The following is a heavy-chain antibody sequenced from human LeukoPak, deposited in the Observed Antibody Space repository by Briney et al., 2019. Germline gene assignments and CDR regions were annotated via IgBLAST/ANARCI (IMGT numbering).Heavy chain of an antibody. CDR2: ISSSSRTI. J-gene: IGHJ4*02. D-gene: IGHD4-17*01. V-gene: IGHV3-48*01. CDR1: GFTFSSYS. Sequence: GGSLRLSCAAFGFTFSSYSMNWVRQAPGKGLEWLSYISSSSRTIYYADSVKGRFTISRDNANNSLYLQMNSLRAEDTAVYYCARDRYGDYDFDYWGQGTLVTASS. CDR3: ARDRYGDYDFDY.